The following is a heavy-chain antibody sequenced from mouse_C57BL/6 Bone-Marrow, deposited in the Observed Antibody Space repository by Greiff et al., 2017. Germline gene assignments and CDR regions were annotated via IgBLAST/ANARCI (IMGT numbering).Heavy chain of an antibody. CDR2: ISSGSSTI. CDR1: GFTFSDYG. Sequence: EVQRVESGGGLVKPGGSLKLSCAASGFTFSDYGMHWVRQAPEKGLEWVAYISSGSSTIYYAATVKCRFTISRDNAKNTLFLQMTSLRSEDTAMYYCARGVCYARGYWGQGTSVTVSS. CDR3: ARGVCYARGY. V-gene: IGHV5-17*01. J-gene: IGHJ4*01.